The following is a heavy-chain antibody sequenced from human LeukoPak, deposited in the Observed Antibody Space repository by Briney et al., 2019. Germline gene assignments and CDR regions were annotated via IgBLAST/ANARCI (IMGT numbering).Heavy chain of an antibody. CDR3: ARLSSGHYDSSASYLDY. D-gene: IGHD3-22*01. Sequence: GESLKISCKSSGYSFTSYWIGWVRQMPGKGLEWMGIISVGDSDTRHSPSFQGQVTISADKSISTAYLQWSSLKASDTAMYYCARLSSGHYDSSASYLDYWAQGTLVTVSS. V-gene: IGHV5-51*01. CDR1: GYSFTSYW. J-gene: IGHJ4*02. CDR2: ISVGDSDT.